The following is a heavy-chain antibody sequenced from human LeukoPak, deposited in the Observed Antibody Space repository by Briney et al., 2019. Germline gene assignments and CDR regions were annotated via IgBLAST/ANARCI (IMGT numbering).Heavy chain of an antibody. J-gene: IGHJ4*02. V-gene: IGHV4-34*01. Sequence: SETLSLTCTVYGGSFSGYYWSWIRQSPGKALEWIGEINHSGSTNYNPSLKRRVTISVDTFKNQLSLKLRSVNTAGTAVYYCAATTGKGCYWGQGTLVTVSS. CDR1: GGSFSGYY. D-gene: IGHD1-14*01. CDR2: INHSGST. CDR3: AATTGKGCY.